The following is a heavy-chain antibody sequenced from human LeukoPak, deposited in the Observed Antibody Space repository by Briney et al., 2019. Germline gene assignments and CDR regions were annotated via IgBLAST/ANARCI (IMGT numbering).Heavy chain of an antibody. J-gene: IGHJ4*02. CDR3: AKDKRGNYFDY. CDR1: GFTLSSYA. V-gene: IGHV3-23*01. Sequence: PGGSLRLSCAASGFTLSSYAMSWVRQAPGKGLEWVSLISGNAGSTYYADSVKGRFTISRDITKNTLYLQMNSLRAEDTAVYYCAKDKRGNYFDYWGQGTLVTVSS. CDR2: ISGNAGST. D-gene: IGHD3-16*01.